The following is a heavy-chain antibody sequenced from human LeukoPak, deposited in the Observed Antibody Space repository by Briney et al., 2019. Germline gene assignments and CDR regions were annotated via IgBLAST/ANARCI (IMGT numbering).Heavy chain of an antibody. V-gene: IGHV3-20*04. CDR1: GFTFDDYG. CDR3: AKANYYDSLDY. D-gene: IGHD3-22*01. J-gene: IGHJ4*02. Sequence: GGTLRLSCAASGFTFDDYGMSWVRQAPGKGLEWVSGINWNGGSTGYADSVKGRFTISRDNAKNSLYLQMNSLRAEDTALYYCAKANYYDSLDYWGQGTLVTVSS. CDR2: INWNGGST.